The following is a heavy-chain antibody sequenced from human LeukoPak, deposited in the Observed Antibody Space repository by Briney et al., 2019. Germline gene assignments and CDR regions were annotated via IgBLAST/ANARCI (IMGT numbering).Heavy chain of an antibody. Sequence: SETLSLTCTVSGGSISSGSYYWSWIRQPAGKGLEWIGRIYTSGSTNYNPSLKSRVTISVDTSKNQFSLKLSSVTAADTAVYYCARGTNPTNMVRGARTQSRYYFDYWGQGTLVTVSS. CDR2: IYTSGST. D-gene: IGHD3-10*01. CDR1: GGSISSGSYY. J-gene: IGHJ4*02. V-gene: IGHV4-61*02. CDR3: ARGTNPTNMVRGARTQSRYYFDY.